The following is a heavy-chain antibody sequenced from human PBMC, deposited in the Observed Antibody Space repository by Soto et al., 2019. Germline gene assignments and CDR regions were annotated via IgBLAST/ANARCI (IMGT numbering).Heavy chain of an antibody. Sequence: EVYLAESGGDLVQPGGSLRLSCAVSGFTFRSYGMHWVRQAPVKGLVWVSRINSDGSTITYADSVKGRFTISRDNAKNTLDLQINSLRSEDTAVYYCARGYSGTSRIDYWGLVTLVTVSS. CDR3: ARGYSGTSRIDY. J-gene: IGHJ4*02. D-gene: IGHD1-26*01. CDR1: GFTFRSYG. CDR2: INSDGSTI. V-gene: IGHV3-74*01.